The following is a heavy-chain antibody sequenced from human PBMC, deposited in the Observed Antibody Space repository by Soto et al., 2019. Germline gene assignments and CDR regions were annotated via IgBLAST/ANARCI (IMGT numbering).Heavy chain of an antibody. J-gene: IGHJ4*02. CDR1: GGSISSYY. CDR3: ARAMNRYSSSWPFDY. V-gene: IGHV4-59*01. D-gene: IGHD6-13*01. Sequence: PSETLSLTCTVSGGSISSYYWSWIRQPPGKGLEWIGYIYYSGSTNYNPSLKSRVTISVDTSKNQFSLKLSSVTAADTAVYYCARAMNRYSSSWPFDYWGQGTLVTVSS. CDR2: IYYSGST.